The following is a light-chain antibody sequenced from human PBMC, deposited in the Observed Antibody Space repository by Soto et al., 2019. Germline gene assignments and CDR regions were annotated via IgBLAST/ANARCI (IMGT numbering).Light chain of an antibody. CDR1: QSISIIF. CDR3: QQRSNWPPKLT. J-gene: IGKJ4*01. V-gene: IGKV3D-20*02. CDR2: GAS. Sequence: EIVLTQSPGTLSLSPGERATLSCRASQSISIIFLAWYQQKPGQAPRLVFYGASGRATGIPDRFSGSGSGTDFTLTISRLEPEDFAVYYCQQRSNWPPKLTFGGGTKVEIK.